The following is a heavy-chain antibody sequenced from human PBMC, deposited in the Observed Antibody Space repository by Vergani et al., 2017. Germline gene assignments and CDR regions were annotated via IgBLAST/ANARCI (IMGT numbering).Heavy chain of an antibody. CDR2: IYSGGST. D-gene: IGHD5-24*01. CDR1: GFTVSSNY. V-gene: IGHV3-53*04. Sequence: EVQLVESGGGLVQPGGSLRLSCAASGFTVSSNYMSWVRKAPGKGLEWVSVIYSGGSTYYADSVKGRFTITRHNSKNTLYLQMNSLRAEDTAVYYCAGVGRDGYKFGWFDPWGQGTLVTVSS. J-gene: IGHJ5*02. CDR3: AGVGRDGYKFGWFDP.